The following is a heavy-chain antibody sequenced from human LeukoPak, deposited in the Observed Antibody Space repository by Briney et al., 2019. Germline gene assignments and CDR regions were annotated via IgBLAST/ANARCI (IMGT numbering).Heavy chain of an antibody. CDR2: ISSSGSGI. D-gene: IGHD4-17*01. CDR3: ARDVNYGDYEDAFDI. J-gene: IGHJ3*02. Sequence: GGSLRLSCAASGFTFSDYYMSWIRQAPGKGLEWVSNISSSGSGIYYADSVKGRFTISRDNARNSLYLQMNSLRAEDTAVYYCARDVNYGDYEDAFDIWGQGTMVTVSS. CDR1: GFTFSDYY. V-gene: IGHV3-11*01.